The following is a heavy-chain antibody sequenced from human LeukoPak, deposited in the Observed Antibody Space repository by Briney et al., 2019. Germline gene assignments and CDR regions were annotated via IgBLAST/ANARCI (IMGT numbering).Heavy chain of an antibody. V-gene: IGHV6-1*01. Sequence: SQTLSLTCAISGDSVSSNSAAWDWIRQPPSRGLEWLGRAYYRSKWFNGYAVSVKGRITINPDTSKNQFSLQLNSVTPEDTAVYYCTRSFSGYIDSWGQGTLVTVSS. D-gene: IGHD1-26*01. CDR1: GDSVSSNSAA. CDR3: TRSFSGYIDS. J-gene: IGHJ4*02. CDR2: AYYRSKWFN.